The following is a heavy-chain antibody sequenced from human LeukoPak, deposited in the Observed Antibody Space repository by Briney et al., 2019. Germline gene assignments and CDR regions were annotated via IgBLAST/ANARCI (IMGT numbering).Heavy chain of an antibody. J-gene: IGHJ3*02. CDR3: ARQEDYGWLFVPKDVFDI. Sequence: SETLSLTCAVYGGSFSGYYWGWLRQPPGKGLEWIGEINHSGSNNYNPSLKSRVTISVDTSKNQFSLKLSSVTAADTAVYYCARQEDYGWLFVPKDVFDIWGQGTMVTVSS. CDR2: INHSGSN. V-gene: IGHV4-34*01. D-gene: IGHD3-22*01. CDR1: GGSFSGYY.